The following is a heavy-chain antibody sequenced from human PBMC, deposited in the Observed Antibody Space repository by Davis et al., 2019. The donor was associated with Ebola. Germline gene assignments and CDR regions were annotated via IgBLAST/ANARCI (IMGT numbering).Heavy chain of an antibody. CDR1: GFTFRRYG. Sequence: PGGSLRLSCAASGFTFRRYGMSWFRQAPGKGLEWVSSMTYSGGRTFFADFVKGRFTMSRDNSRNTLYLQMNNLRAEDTAVYFCALIPQYSSGWHDWGQGTLVTVSS. V-gene: IGHV3-23*01. J-gene: IGHJ4*02. CDR3: ALIPQYSSGWHD. CDR2: MTYSGGRT. D-gene: IGHD6-19*01.